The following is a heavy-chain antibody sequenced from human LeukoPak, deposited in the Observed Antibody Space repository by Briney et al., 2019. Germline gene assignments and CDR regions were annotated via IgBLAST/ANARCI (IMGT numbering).Heavy chain of an antibody. CDR1: GGTFSSYA. D-gene: IGHD3-10*01. J-gene: IGHJ5*02. V-gene: IGHV1-69*06. CDR2: IIPIFGTA. Sequence: ASVKVSCKASGGTFSSYAISWVRQAPGQGLEWMGGIIPIFGTANYAQKFQGRVTITADKSTSTAYMELSSLRSEDTAVYYCVGPGNGSGSYLYWFDPWGQGTLVTVSS. CDR3: VGPGNGSGSYLYWFDP.